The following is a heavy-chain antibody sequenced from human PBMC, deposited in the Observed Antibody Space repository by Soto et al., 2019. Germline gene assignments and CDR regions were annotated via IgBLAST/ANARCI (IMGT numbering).Heavy chain of an antibody. CDR1: GVSISDSSYY. Sequence: TSETLSLTCTVSGVSISDSSYYWGWIRRPPGKGLEWIGTIYYSGITYYNPSLKSRVTISVDTSKNQFSLKLTSVTAADTSVYYCARHGSNWGPGTLVTVSS. CDR2: IYYSGIT. CDR3: ARHGSN. J-gene: IGHJ4*02. V-gene: IGHV4-39*01.